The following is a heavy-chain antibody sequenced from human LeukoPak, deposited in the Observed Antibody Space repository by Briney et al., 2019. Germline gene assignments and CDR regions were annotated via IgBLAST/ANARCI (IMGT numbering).Heavy chain of an antibody. Sequence: SETLSLTCTVSGGSISSYYWSWVRQPPGKGLEWIGFVYYTGSTNYSPSLKSRVTISVDTSKNQFSLKLSSVTAADTAVYYCARVGYCSSTSCHQSNWFDPWGQGTLVTVSS. CDR2: VYYTGST. J-gene: IGHJ5*02. V-gene: IGHV4-59*08. CDR3: ARVGYCSSTSCHQSNWFDP. CDR1: GGSISSYY. D-gene: IGHD2-2*01.